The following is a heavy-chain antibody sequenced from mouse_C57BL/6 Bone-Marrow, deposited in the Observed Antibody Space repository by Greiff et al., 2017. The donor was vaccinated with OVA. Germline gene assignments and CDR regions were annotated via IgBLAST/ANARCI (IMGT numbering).Heavy chain of an antibody. D-gene: IGHD2-3*01. CDR2: INPYNGGT. Sequence: VQLQQSGPVLVKPGASVKMSCKASGYTFTDYYMNWVKQSHGKSLEWIGVINPYNGGTSYNQKFKGKATLTVDKSSSTAYMELNSLTSEDSAVYYCAHDGYFWFAYWGQGTLVTVSA. J-gene: IGHJ3*01. V-gene: IGHV1-19*01. CDR1: GYTFTDYY. CDR3: AHDGYFWFAY.